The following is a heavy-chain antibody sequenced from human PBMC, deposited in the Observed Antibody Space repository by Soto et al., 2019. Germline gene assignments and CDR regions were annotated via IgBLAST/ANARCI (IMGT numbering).Heavy chain of an antibody. J-gene: IGHJ4*02. Sequence: QVQLVESVGGVVQPGRSLRLSCAASGFTFSSYGMHWVRQAPGKGLEWVAVIWYDGSNKYYADSVKGRFTISRDNSKNTLYLQMNSLRAEDTAVYYCARDGGYCGGDCYSGYFDYWGQGTLVTVSS. D-gene: IGHD2-21*02. CDR1: GFTFSSYG. CDR2: IWYDGSNK. CDR3: ARDGGYCGGDCYSGYFDY. V-gene: IGHV3-33*01.